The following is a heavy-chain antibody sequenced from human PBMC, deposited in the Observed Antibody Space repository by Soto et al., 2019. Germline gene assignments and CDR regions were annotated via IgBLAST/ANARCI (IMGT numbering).Heavy chain of an antibody. CDR2: IHYSGST. V-gene: IGHV4-39*01. CDR1: GDSISSSISY. D-gene: IGHD3-3*01. Sequence: KASETLSLTCTVSGDSISSSISYWGWIRQPPGKGLEWIGSIHYSGSTYYSPSLKSRVTLSVDTSKNKFSLNLSAVSAADTAVYYCAMIVGVSEALGTIDYWGQGTLVTVSS. CDR3: AMIVGVSEALGTIDY. J-gene: IGHJ4*02.